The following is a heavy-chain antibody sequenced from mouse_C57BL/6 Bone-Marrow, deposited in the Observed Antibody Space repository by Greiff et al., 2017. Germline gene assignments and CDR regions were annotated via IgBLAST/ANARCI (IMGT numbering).Heavy chain of an antibody. J-gene: IGHJ3*01. V-gene: IGHV5-6*01. CDR3: ARFYYGNF. CDR1: GFTFSSYG. Sequence: EVQVVESGGDLVKPGGSLKLSCAASGFTFSSYGMSWVRQTPDKRLEWVATISSGGSYTYYPDSVKGRFTISRDNAKNTLYRQMSSLKSEDTAMYYCARFYYGNFGGQGTLVTVSA. D-gene: IGHD2-1*01. CDR2: ISSGGSYT.